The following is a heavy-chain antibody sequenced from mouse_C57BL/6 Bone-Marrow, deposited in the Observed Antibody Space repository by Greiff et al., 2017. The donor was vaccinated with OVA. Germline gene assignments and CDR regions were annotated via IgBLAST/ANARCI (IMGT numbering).Heavy chain of an antibody. CDR1: GYTFTSYW. Sequence: QVQLQQPGAELVMPGASVKLSCKASGYTFTSYWMHWVKQRPGQGLEWIGEIDPSDSYTNHNQKFKGKSTLTVDKSSSTAYMQLSSLTSEDSAVYYCARDSNWYFDVWGTGTTVTVSS. CDR3: ARDSNWYFDV. CDR2: IDPSDSYT. D-gene: IGHD2-5*01. V-gene: IGHV1-69*01. J-gene: IGHJ1*03.